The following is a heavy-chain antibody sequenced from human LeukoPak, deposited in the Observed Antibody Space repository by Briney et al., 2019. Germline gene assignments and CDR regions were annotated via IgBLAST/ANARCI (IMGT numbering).Heavy chain of an antibody. V-gene: IGHV4-34*01. Sequence: PSETLSLTCAVYGGSFSGYYWSWIRQPPGKGLEWIGEINHSGSTNYNPSLKSRVTISVNTSKNQFSLKLSSVTAADTAVYYCARTYYYGSGSYYPWGRGTLVTVSS. CDR2: INHSGST. CDR3: ARTYYYGSGSYYP. J-gene: IGHJ5*02. D-gene: IGHD3-10*01. CDR1: GGSFSGYY.